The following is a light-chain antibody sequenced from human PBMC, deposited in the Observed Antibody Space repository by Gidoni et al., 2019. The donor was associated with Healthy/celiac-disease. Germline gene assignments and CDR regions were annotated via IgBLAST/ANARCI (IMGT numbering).Light chain of an antibody. CDR2: GAS. CDR3: QQYGSSPYT. V-gene: IGKV3-20*01. Sequence: EIVLTQSPGTLSLSPGERATLSCRASQSVSSSYLAWYQQKPGQAPRLLIYGASSRATGIPDRFSGSGSGTDFTLTISRLEPEDFAVYYCQQYGSSPYTFXQXTKLEMK. J-gene: IGKJ2*01. CDR1: QSVSSSY.